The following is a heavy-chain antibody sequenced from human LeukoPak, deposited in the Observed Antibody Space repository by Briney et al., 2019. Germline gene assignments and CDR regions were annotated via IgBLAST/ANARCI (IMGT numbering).Heavy chain of an antibody. D-gene: IGHD1-26*01. J-gene: IGHJ4*02. V-gene: IGHV3-7*01. CDR3: ARVGTWELQRVFDY. Sequence: TGGSLRLSCAASGFTFTDYWMTWVRQVPGKGLEWVANIHKAGTESYYLDSVKGRFAISRDNAKNSLYLQLSSLRVDDTAVYYCARVGTWELQRVFDYWGQGTLVTVSS. CDR1: GFTFTDYW. CDR2: IHKAGTES.